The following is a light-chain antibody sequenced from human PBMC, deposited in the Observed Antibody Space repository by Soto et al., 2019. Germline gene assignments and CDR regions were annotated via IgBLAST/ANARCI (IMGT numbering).Light chain of an antibody. Sequence: DIQMTQSPSTLSASVGDRVTITCRASQSISSWLAWYQQIPGKAPKLLIYDASSLESGVPSRFGGSGSGTEFTLTISSLQPDDFATYYCQQYNSYSVTFGQGTKVEIK. J-gene: IGKJ1*01. V-gene: IGKV1-5*01. CDR2: DAS. CDR3: QQYNSYSVT. CDR1: QSISSW.